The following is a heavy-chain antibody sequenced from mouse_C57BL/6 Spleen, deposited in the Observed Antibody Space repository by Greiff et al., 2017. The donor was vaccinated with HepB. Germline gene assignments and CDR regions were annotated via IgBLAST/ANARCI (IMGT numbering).Heavy chain of an antibody. CDR3: TREGDYDRGAWFAY. CDR2: ISSGGDYI. D-gene: IGHD2-4*01. CDR1: GFTFSSYA. Sequence: EVQLVESGEGLVKPGGSLKLSCAASGFTFSSYAMSWVRQTPEKRLEWVAYISSGGDYIYYADTVKGRFTISRDNARNTLYLQMSSLKSEDTAMYYCTREGDYDRGAWFAYWGQGTLVTVSA. V-gene: IGHV5-9-1*02. J-gene: IGHJ3*01.